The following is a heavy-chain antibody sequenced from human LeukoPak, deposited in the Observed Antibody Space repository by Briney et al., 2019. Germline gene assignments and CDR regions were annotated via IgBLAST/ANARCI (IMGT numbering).Heavy chain of an antibody. CDR3: ARRQGFLDAFDI. CDR2: MNPNSGNT. V-gene: IGHV1-8*03. J-gene: IGHJ3*02. CDR1: GYTFTSYD. Sequence: ASVKVSCKASGYTFTSYDINWVRQATGQGLEWMGSMNPNSGNTGYAQKFQGRVTITRNTSISTAYMELSSLRSEDTAVYYCARRQGFLDAFDIWGQGTMVTVSS. D-gene: IGHD2/OR15-2a*01.